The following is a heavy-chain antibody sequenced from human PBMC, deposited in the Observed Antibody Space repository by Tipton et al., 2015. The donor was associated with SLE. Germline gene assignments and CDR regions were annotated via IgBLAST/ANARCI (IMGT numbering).Heavy chain of an antibody. CDR2: ISYSGST. D-gene: IGHD2-21*01. CDR1: GGSFSGYY. CDR3: VRLIGQLRPSGD. V-gene: IGHV4-34*01. Sequence: TLSLTCVVYGGSFSGYYWSWIRQPPGKGLEWIGYISYSGSTYSNPSLKSRVTISVDASKDQFSLELESVTAADTAVYFCVRLIGQLRPSGDWGQGTLVTVSS. J-gene: IGHJ4*02.